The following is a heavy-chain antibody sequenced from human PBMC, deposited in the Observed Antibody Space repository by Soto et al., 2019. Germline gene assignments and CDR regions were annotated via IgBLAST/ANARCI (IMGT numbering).Heavy chain of an antibody. CDR2: ISSSGSTI. V-gene: IGHV3-48*03. CDR3: ARDADSRVVTPFDY. D-gene: IGHD2-21*02. CDR1: GFTFSSYE. J-gene: IGHJ4*02. Sequence: PRLSCAASGFTFSSYEMNWVRQAPGKGLEWVSYISSSGSTIYYADSVKGRFAISRDNAKNSLYLQMNSLRDEDTAVYYCARDADSRVVTPFDYWGQGTLVTVSS.